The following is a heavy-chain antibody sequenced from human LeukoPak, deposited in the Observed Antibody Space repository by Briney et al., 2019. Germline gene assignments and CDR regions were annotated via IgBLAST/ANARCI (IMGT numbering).Heavy chain of an antibody. CDR1: GFTVSSNY. CDR2: IYAGGRT. Sequence: PGGSLRLSCAASGFTVSSNYMSWVRQDPGRGLEWFSVIYAGGRTYYAESVRGGFTFSRDNSKNTLYLQMKSLRAEDTAVYSCARGFNRGFDTWGQGTLVTVSS. V-gene: IGHV3-53*01. J-gene: IGHJ5*02. CDR3: ARGFNRGFDT. D-gene: IGHD1-14*01.